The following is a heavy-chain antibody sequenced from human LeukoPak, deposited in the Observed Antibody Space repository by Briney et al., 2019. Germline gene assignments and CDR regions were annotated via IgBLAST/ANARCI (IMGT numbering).Heavy chain of an antibody. CDR3: ARDTLTMKGPTRFDP. V-gene: IGHV3-7*01. Sequence: PGGSLRLSCAASGFTFSDYYMSWIRQAPGKGLEWVANIKQDGSEKYYVDSVKGRFTISRDNAKNSLYLQMNSLRAEDTAVYYCARDTLTMKGPTRFDPWGQGTLVTVSS. CDR2: IKQDGSEK. J-gene: IGHJ5*02. D-gene: IGHD3-22*01. CDR1: GFTFSDYY.